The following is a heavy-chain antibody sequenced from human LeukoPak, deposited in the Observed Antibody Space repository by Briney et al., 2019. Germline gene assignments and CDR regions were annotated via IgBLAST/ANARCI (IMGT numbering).Heavy chain of an antibody. CDR2: ISSSGSTL. J-gene: IGHJ4*02. CDR3: ARRRYNWNAIDY. D-gene: IGHD1-20*01. CDR1: GFTFSDYY. V-gene: IGHV3-11*01. Sequence: GGSLRLSCAASGFTFSDYYMSWLRQAPGKGLEWVSYISSSGSTLYYADSVKGRITISRDNAENSLYLQMNSLRAEDTAVYYCARRRYNWNAIDYWGQGTLVTVSS.